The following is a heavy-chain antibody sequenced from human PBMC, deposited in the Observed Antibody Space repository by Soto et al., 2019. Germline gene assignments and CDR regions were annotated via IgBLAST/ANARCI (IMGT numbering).Heavy chain of an antibody. D-gene: IGHD3-10*01. CDR1: GFTCSSYG. CDR3: ARDGYGSGSYYIDY. J-gene: IGHJ4*02. CDR2: IWYDGSNK. V-gene: IGHV3-33*01. Sequence: QVQLVESGGGVVQPGRSLRLSCAASGFTCSSYGMHWVRQAPGKGLEWVAVIWYDGSNKYYADSVKGRFTISRDNSKNTLYLQMNSLRAEDTAVYYCARDGYGSGSYYIDYWGQGTLVTVSS.